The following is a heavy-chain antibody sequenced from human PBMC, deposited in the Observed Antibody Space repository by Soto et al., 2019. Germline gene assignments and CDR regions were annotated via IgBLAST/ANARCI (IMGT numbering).Heavy chain of an antibody. CDR3: APRTTLGWFDP. J-gene: IGHJ5*02. Sequence: SSETLSLTCTVSCGSISSGGYYWSWIRQHPGKGLEWIGYIYYSGSTYYNPSLKSRVTISVDTSKNQFSLKLSSVTAADTAVYYCAPRTTLGWFDPWGQGTLVTVSS. CDR2: IYYSGST. CDR1: CGSISSGGYY. V-gene: IGHV4-31*03. D-gene: IGHD1-7*01.